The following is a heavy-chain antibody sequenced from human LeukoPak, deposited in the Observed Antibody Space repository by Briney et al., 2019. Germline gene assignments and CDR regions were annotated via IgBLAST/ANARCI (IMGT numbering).Heavy chain of an antibody. Sequence: SETLSLTCTVSGGSISSYYWSWIQQPPGKGLEWIGYIYYSGSTNYNPSLKSRVTISVDTSKNQSSLKLSSVTAADTAVYYCARGDVDTAMVYWYFDLWGRGTLVTVSS. CDR3: ARGDVDTAMVYWYFDL. V-gene: IGHV4-59*01. CDR1: GGSISSYY. J-gene: IGHJ2*01. CDR2: IYYSGST. D-gene: IGHD5-18*01.